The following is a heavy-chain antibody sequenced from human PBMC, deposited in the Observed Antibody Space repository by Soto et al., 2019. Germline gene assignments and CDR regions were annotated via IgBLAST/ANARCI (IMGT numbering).Heavy chain of an antibody. J-gene: IGHJ3*02. CDR2: ISSSSSTI. CDR3: ARDLVLVVTAIVVDAFDI. Sequence: GGSLRLSCAASGFTFSSYSMNWVRQAPGKGLEWVSYISSSSSTIYYADSVKGRFTISRDNAKNSLYLQMNSLRDEDTAVYYCARDLVLVVTAIVVDAFDIWGQGTMVTVSS. V-gene: IGHV3-48*02. D-gene: IGHD2-21*02. CDR1: GFTFSSYS.